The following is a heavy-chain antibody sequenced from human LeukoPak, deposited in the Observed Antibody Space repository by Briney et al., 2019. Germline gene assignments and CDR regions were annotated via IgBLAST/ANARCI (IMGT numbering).Heavy chain of an antibody. CDR3: ASERYYDSSGYYEGDY. CDR2: IYYSGST. J-gene: IGHJ4*02. Sequence: SETLSLTCTVSGGSISSSSYYWGWIRQPPGKGLEWIGSIYYSGSTYYNPSLKSRVTISVDTSKNQFSLELSSVTAADTAVYYCASERYYDSSGYYEGDYWGQGTLVTVSS. CDR1: GGSISSSSYY. D-gene: IGHD3-22*01. V-gene: IGHV4-39*07.